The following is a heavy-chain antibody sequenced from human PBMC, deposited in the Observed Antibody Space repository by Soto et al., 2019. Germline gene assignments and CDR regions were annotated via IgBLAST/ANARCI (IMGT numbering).Heavy chain of an antibody. CDR2: INAGNGNT. V-gene: IGHV1-3*01. D-gene: IGHD3-9*01. J-gene: IGHJ4*02. CDR1: GYTFTSYA. Sequence: QVQLVQSGAEVKKHGASVKVCCKASGYTFTSYAMHWVRQAPGQRLEWMGWINAGNGNTKYSQKFQGRVTITRDTSASTAYMELSSLRSEDTAVYYCARVSYNILTGYYLYFDYWRQGTLVTVSS. CDR3: ARVSYNILTGYYLYFDY.